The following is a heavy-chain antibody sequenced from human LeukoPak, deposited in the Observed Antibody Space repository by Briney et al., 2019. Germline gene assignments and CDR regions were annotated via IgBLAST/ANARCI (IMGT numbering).Heavy chain of an antibody. CDR3: ARGSPLDYDSSGYYYWRYFQH. Sequence: TSETLSLTCTVSGGSISSYYWSWIRQPPGKGLEWIGYIYYSGSTNYNPSLKSRVTISVDTSKNQFSLKLSSVTAADTAVYYCARGSPLDYDSSGYYYWRYFQHWGQGTLVTVSS. CDR2: IYYSGST. J-gene: IGHJ1*01. D-gene: IGHD3-22*01. CDR1: GGSISSYY. V-gene: IGHV4-59*01.